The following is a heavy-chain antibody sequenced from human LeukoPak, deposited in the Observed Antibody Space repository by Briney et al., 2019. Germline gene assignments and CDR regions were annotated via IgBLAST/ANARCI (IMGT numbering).Heavy chain of an antibody. V-gene: IGHV3-48*03. D-gene: IGHD6-13*01. CDR1: GFTFSTYE. CDR2: ISSGGSAI. CDR3: ARISAAGF. J-gene: IGHJ4*02. Sequence: GGSLRLSCAASGFTFSTYEINWVRQAPGKGLEWVSYISSGGSAIYYADSVKGRFTISRDNAKNSLYLQMNSLRAEDTAVYYCARISAAGFWGQGTLVTVSS.